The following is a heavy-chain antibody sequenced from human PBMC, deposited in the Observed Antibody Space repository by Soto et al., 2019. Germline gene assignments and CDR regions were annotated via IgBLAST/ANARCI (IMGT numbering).Heavy chain of an antibody. V-gene: IGHV1-2*02. CDR3: ASHYYDSSRYYYGMDV. CDR1: GYTSTGYY. D-gene: IGHD3-22*01. J-gene: IGHJ6*02. Sequence: GASVKVSCKASGYTSTGYYMHWVRQAPGQGLEWMGWINPNSGGTNYAQKFQGRVTMTRDTSISTAYMELSRLRSDDTAVYYCASHYYDSSRYYYGMDVWGQGTTVTVSS. CDR2: INPNSGGT.